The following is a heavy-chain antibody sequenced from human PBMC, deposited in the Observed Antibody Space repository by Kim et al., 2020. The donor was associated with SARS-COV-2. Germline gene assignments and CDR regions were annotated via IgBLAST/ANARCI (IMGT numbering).Heavy chain of an antibody. V-gene: IGHV3-30*04. J-gene: IGHJ5*02. Sequence: GGSLRLSCAASGFTFSSYAMHWVRQAPGKGLEWVAVISYDGSNKYYADSVKGRFTISRDNSKNTLYLQMNSLGAEDTAVYYCARGVAAAGTGAWFDPWGRGTLVTAS. CDR3: ARGVAAAGTGAWFDP. CDR2: ISYDGSNK. CDR1: GFTFSSYA. D-gene: IGHD6-13*01.